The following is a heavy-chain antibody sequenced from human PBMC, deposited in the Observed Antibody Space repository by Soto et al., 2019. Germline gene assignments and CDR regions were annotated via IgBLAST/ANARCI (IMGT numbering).Heavy chain of an antibody. D-gene: IGHD3-3*01. CDR2: IYYDGTP. CDR1: CGSISTDSYN. Sequence: QLQLQESGPGLVKPSETLSLTCSVSCGSISTDSYNWDWIRQSPGKGLQWIGTIYYDGTPSYNPSLKSQVTISVDTYRNHFSLKVKSVTAADTAMYYCARFFGNAFDVWGKGTMVKVSS. CDR3: ARFFGNAFDV. J-gene: IGHJ3*01. V-gene: IGHV4-39*02.